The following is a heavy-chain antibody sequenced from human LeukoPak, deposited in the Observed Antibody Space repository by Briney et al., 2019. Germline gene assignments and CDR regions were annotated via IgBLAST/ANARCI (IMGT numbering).Heavy chain of an antibody. V-gene: IGHV4-34*01. CDR2: INHSGST. J-gene: IGHJ4*02. CDR1: GYSITNGYY. Sequence: SETLSLTCTVSGYSITNGYYWSWIRQPPGKGLEWIGEINHSGSTNYNPSLKSRVTISVDTSKNQFSLKLSSVTAADTAVYYCARFAVGIAAAGTCWGQGTLVTVSS. D-gene: IGHD6-13*01. CDR3: ARFAVGIAAAGTC.